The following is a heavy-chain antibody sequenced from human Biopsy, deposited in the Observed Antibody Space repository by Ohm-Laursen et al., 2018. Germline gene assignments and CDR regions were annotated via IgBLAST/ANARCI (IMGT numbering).Heavy chain of an antibody. D-gene: IGHD2-15*01. CDR2: IYAGATT. J-gene: IGHJ4*02. CDR1: IFTVRTNS. CDR3: ARGSGSGFYFDQ. Sequence: GSLRLSCSASIFTVRTNSMSWVRLAPGKGLEWVSVIYAGATTYYPDSVKGRFTISRDNSRNTVYLQMDSLRGEDTAVYFCARGSGSGFYFDQWGQGTLVTVSS. V-gene: IGHV3-66*01.